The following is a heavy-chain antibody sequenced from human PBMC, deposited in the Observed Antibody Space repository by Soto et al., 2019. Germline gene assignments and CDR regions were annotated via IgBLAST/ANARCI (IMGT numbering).Heavy chain of an antibody. D-gene: IGHD6-6*01. CDR3: ARDCFLRRRYSSSSGNWFDP. CDR1: GGTFSSYA. J-gene: IGHJ5*02. V-gene: IGHV1-2*02. Sequence: QVQLVQSGAEVKKPGSSVKVSCKASGGTFSSYAISWVRQAPGQGLEWMGGIIPNSGGTNYAQKFQGRVTMTRDTSISTAYMELSRLRSDDTAVYYCARDCFLRRRYSSSSGNWFDPWGQGTLVTVSS. CDR2: IIPNSGGT.